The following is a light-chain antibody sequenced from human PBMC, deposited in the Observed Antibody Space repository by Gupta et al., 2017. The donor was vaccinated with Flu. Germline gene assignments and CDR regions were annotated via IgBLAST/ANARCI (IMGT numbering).Light chain of an antibody. CDR3: SSYTSGSAIIVV. V-gene: IGLV2-14*01. Sequence: QSALTQPASVSGSPGQSHTISCTEPSRDVGAYNYVPWYQQRPGKAPKLLIYAVSNRPSGVFDRCSGSKSGDTASPTISGLQAEDEAYYYCSSYTSGSAIIVVFGGGTKLTVL. CDR2: AVS. J-gene: IGLJ2*01. CDR1: SRDVGAYNY.